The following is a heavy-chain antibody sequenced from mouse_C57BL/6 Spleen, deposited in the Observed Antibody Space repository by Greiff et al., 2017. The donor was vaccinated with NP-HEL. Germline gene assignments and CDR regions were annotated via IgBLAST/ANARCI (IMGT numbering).Heavy chain of an antibody. J-gene: IGHJ3*01. CDR2: IRLKSDNYAT. V-gene: IGHV6-3*01. CDR1: GFTFSNYW. Sequence: EVKLMESGGGLVQPGGSMKLSCVASGFTFSNYWMNWVRQSPEKGLEWVAQIRLKSDNYATPYAESVKGRFTISRDDSKSSVYLQMNNLRAEDTGIYYCINYYDPGVFAYWGQGTLVTVSA. CDR3: INYYDPGVFAY. D-gene: IGHD2-4*01.